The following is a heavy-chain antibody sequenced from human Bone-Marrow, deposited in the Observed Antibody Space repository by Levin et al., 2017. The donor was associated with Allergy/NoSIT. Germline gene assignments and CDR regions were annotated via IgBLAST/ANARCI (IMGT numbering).Heavy chain of an antibody. CDR3: VKGRGMDV. V-gene: IGHV3-7*01. J-gene: IGHJ6*02. CDR2: IKQDGSEK. Sequence: QAGGSLRLSCEGSGFTFSNSWMTWVRQAPGKGLERVASIKQDGSEKYYVDSVKGRFTISRDNAKKSLYLQMNSLRAEDTAVYHCVKGRGMDVWGQGTTVTVSS. CDR1: GFTFSNSW.